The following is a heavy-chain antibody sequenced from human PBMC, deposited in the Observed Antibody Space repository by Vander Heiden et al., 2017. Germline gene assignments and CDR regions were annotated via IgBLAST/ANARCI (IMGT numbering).Heavy chain of an antibody. Sequence: EVQLVESGGGLVKPGGSLRLSCAASGFTFSNAWMSWVRQAPGKGLEWVGRIKSKTDGGTTDYAAPVKGRFTISRDDSKNTLYLQMNSLKTEDTAVYYCTTDPLTTVTTYWFDPWGQGTLVTVSS. D-gene: IGHD4-17*01. V-gene: IGHV3-15*01. J-gene: IGHJ5*02. CDR2: IKSKTDGGTT. CDR1: GFTFSNAW. CDR3: TTDPLTTVTTYWFDP.